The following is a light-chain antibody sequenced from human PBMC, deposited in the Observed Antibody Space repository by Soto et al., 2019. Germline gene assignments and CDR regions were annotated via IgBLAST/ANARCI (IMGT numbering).Light chain of an antibody. Sequence: QSVLTQPPSASGTPGQRVTISCSGSRSNIGSHAVNWYQQLPGTAPKLLIYNTNQRPSGVPDRFSGSKSGTSASLAISGLQSADEADYHCSAWDDRLNGSVLFGAGTKVTVL. V-gene: IGLV1-44*01. CDR1: RSNIGSHA. CDR3: SAWDDRLNGSVL. CDR2: NTN. J-gene: IGLJ2*01.